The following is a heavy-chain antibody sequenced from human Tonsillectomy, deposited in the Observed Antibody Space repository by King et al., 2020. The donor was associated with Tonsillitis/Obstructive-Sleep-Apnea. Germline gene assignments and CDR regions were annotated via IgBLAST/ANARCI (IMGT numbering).Heavy chain of an antibody. CDR1: GVTFSSYG. D-gene: IGHD5-18*01. CDR3: ARVRVGYSYGCSDY. J-gene: IGHJ4*02. Sequence: VQLVESGGGVVQPGRSLRLSCAASGVTFSSYGMHWVRQAPGEGREWVAVIWYDGSNKYYADSVKGRFTISRDNSKNTLYLQMNSLRAEDTAVYYCARVRVGYSYGCSDYWGQGTLVTVSS. V-gene: IGHV3-33*01. CDR2: IWYDGSNK.